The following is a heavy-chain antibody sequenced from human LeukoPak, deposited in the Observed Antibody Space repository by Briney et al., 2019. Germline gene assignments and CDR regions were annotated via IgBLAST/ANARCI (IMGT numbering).Heavy chain of an antibody. V-gene: IGHV4-38-2*02. CDR1: GYSISTGYY. J-gene: IGHJ6*03. CDR2: FYHGGST. D-gene: IGHD1-1*01. Sequence: SETLSLTCTVSGYSISTGYYWDWIRQPPGKGLEWIGTFYHGGSTYYNPSLKSRVTISVDTSKNQFSLNLTSVTAADTAVYYCARGYARFNYYYMDVWDKGTTVTVSS. CDR3: ARGYARFNYYYMDV.